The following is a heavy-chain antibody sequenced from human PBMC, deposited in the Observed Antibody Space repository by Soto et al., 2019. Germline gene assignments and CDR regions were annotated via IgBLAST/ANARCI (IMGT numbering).Heavy chain of an antibody. CDR1: GYTFSTYG. CDR3: ARSYSYGSYWYFDD. J-gene: IGHJ4*02. Sequence: ASVKVSCKASGYTFSTYGVSWVRQAPVQGLEWMGWITVSNGNTNYIDNLQGRVTMTTDTSTSTAYMELWRLRSDDTAVYYCARSYSYGSYWYFDDWGQGTLVTVSS. V-gene: IGHV1-18*04. D-gene: IGHD3-22*01. CDR2: ITVSNGNT.